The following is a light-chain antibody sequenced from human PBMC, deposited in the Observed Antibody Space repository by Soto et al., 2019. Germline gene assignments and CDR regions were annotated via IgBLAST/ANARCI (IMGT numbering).Light chain of an antibody. CDR2: EVS. J-gene: IGLJ1*01. V-gene: IGLV2-14*01. Sequence: QSVLTQPASVSGSPGQPITISCTGTSSDVGGYNYVSWYQQHPGKAPKLMIYEVSNRPSGVSNRFSGSKSGNTASLTISGLQAEDEADYYCSSYTSSSTQVFGTGTKATV. CDR1: SSDVGGYNY. CDR3: SSYTSSSTQV.